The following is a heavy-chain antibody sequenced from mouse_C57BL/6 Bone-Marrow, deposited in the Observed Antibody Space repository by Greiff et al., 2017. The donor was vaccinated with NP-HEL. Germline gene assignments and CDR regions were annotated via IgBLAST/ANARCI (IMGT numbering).Heavy chain of an antibody. CDR1: GYTFTRYW. D-gene: IGHD2-5*01. Sequence: QVQLQQPGAELVKPGASVKLSCKASGYTFTRYWLHWVKQRPGRGLEWIGRIDPNSGGTKYNEKFKSKATLTVDKPSSTAYMQLSSLTSEDSAVYYCARSPYSNPKYGYAMDYWGQGTSVTVSS. CDR2: IDPNSGGT. CDR3: ARSPYSNPKYGYAMDY. J-gene: IGHJ4*01. V-gene: IGHV1-72*01.